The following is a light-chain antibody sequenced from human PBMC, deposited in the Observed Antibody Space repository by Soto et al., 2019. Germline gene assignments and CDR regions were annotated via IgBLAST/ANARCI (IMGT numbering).Light chain of an antibody. J-gene: IGKJ4*01. CDR1: QSLTNTF. CDR2: GAS. Sequence: EILLTQSPGTLSLSPGDRATLSCRASQSLTNTFLAWYQQIPGQTPRLLIYGASTRATGIPDRFSGSGSGTDFTLTISRLEPEDFAVCFCQQYGTLPLSFGGGTKVDIK. CDR3: QQYGTLPLS. V-gene: IGKV3-20*01.